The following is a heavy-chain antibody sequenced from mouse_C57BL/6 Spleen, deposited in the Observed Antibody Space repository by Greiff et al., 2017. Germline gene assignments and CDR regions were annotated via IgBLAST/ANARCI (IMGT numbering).Heavy chain of an antibody. CDR1: GYSFTDYN. V-gene: IGHV1-39*01. CDR2: INPNYGTT. D-gene: IGHD2-4*01. J-gene: IGHJ3*01. CDR3: ATCPIYYDYEAWLAY. Sequence: QLQESGPELVKPGASVKISCKASGYSFTDYNMNWVKQSNGKSLEWIGVINPNYGTTSYNQKFKGKATLTVDQSSSTAYMQLNSLTSEDSAVYYCATCPIYYDYEAWLAYWGQGTLVTVSA.